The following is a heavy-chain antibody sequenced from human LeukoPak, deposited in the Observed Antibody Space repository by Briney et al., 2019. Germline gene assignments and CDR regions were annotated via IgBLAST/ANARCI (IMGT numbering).Heavy chain of an antibody. D-gene: IGHD2-2*01. CDR1: GGSISSGGYY. J-gene: IGHJ4*02. CDR2: IYYSGST. V-gene: IGHV4-31*03. Sequence: SETLSLTCTVSGGSISSGGYYWSWIRQHPGTGLEWIGYIYYSGSTYYNPSLKSRVTISVDTSKNQFSLKLSSVTAADTAVYYCARASSVVVAAGYFDYWGQGTLVTVSS. CDR3: ARASSVVVAAGYFDY.